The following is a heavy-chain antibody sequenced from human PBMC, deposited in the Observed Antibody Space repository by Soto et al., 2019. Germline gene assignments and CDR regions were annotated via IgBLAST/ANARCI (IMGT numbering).Heavy chain of an antibody. CDR3: ARGDCVGGPCYSLAGSFYYYMDV. J-gene: IGHJ6*03. CDR2: INSDGSVS. CDR1: GFTFSNYW. Sequence: EVQLVESGGGLVQPGGSLRLSCAASGFTFSNYWMYWVRQAPGKGLVWVSRINSDGSVSSYADSVKGRLTISRDNVKNTRYLQMNSLRAEDTAVDYCARGDCVGGPCYSLAGSFYYYMDVWGKGTTVTVFS. D-gene: IGHD2-15*01. V-gene: IGHV3-74*01.